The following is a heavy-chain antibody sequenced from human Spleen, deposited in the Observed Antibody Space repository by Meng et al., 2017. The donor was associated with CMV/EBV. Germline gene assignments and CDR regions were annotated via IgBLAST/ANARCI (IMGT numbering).Heavy chain of an antibody. V-gene: IGHV1-69*05. CDR3: ARGERDCSSTSCDPIYYGMDV. J-gene: IGHJ6*02. D-gene: IGHD2-2*01. CDR2: IIPIFGTA. Sequence: SVKVSCKASGGTFSSYVISWVRQAPGQGLEWMGGIIPIFGTANYAQKFQGRVTITTDESTSTAYTELSCLRSEDTAVYYCARGERDCSSTSCDPIYYGMDVWGQGTTVTVSS. CDR1: GGTFSSYV.